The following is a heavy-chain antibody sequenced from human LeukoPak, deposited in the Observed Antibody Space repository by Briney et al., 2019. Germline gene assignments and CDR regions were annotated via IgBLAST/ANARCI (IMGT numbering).Heavy chain of an antibody. D-gene: IGHD6-13*01. CDR1: GFTFSSYA. CDR3: AKGPKDWEAGTKWFGS. CDR2: IGGSGYYT. J-gene: IGHJ5*01. Sequence: PGRSLRLSWAASGFTFSSYAMSWVRQAPGKGLDWVSAIGGSGYYTYYAASVKGRFTISRENSKNTVFLQMNSLRAEDTAVYFCAKGPKDWEAGTKWFGSWGQGTLVTVSS. V-gene: IGHV3-23*01.